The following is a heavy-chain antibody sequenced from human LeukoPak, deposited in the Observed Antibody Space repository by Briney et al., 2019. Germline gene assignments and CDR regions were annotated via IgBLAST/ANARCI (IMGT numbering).Heavy chain of an antibody. CDR3: ARDDYSSGRAFDI. CDR2: IYYSGST. V-gene: IGHV4-59*13. CDR1: GGSISSYY. J-gene: IGHJ3*02. D-gene: IGHD4-11*01. Sequence: PSETLSLTCTVSGGSISSYYWSWIRQPPGKGLEWIGYIYYSGSTNYNPSLKSRVTISVDMSKNQFSLKLSSVTAADTAVYYCARDDYSSGRAFDIWGQGTMVTVSS.